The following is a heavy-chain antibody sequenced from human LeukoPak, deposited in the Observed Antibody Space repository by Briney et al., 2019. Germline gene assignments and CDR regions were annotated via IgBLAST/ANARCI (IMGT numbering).Heavy chain of an antibody. D-gene: IGHD5-18*01. Sequence: PGGSLRLSCAASGFTFSSYGMHWVRQAPGKGLEWVAVIWYDGSNKYYADSVKGRFTISRDNSKNTLYLQMNSLSPEDTAVYYCAKEGYSYGSDYWGQGTLVTASS. J-gene: IGHJ4*02. V-gene: IGHV3-33*06. CDR1: GFTFSSYG. CDR2: IWYDGSNK. CDR3: AKEGYSYGSDY.